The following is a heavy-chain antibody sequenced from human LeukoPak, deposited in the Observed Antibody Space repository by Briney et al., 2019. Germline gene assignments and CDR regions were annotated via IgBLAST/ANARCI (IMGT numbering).Heavy chain of an antibody. CDR2: IYWDDDK. CDR3: AHSYCGGDCYSFDY. J-gene: IGHJ4*02. CDR1: GGSIMNGGYF. Sequence: QTLSLTCTVSGGSIMNGGYFWTWIRQPPGKALEWLALIYWDDDKRYSPSLKSRLTITKDTSKNQVVLTMTNMDPVDTATYYCAHSYCGGDCYSFDYWGQGTLVTVSS. D-gene: IGHD2-21*02. V-gene: IGHV2-5*08.